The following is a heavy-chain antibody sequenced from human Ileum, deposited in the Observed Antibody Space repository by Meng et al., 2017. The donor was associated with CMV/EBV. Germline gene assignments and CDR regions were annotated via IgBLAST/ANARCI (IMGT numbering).Heavy chain of an antibody. CDR3: ARDVYSSSSYGMDV. V-gene: IGHV4-39*07. CDR2: IYYSGST. D-gene: IGHD6-13*01. J-gene: IGHJ6*02. Sequence: SETLSLTCTVSGGSISSSSYYWGWIRQPPGKGLEWIGSIYYSGSTYYNPSLKSRVTISVDTSKNQFSLKLSSVTAADTAVYYCARDVYSSSSYGMDVWGQGTTVTGSS. CDR1: GGSISSSSYY.